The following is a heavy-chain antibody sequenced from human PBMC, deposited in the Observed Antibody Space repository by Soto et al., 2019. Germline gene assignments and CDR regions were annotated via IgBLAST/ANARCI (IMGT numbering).Heavy chain of an antibody. CDR3: ARGIRDTALVDDY. CDR1: GFTFSSYW. V-gene: IGHV3-74*01. CDR2: INSDGSST. J-gene: IGHJ4*02. D-gene: IGHD5-18*01. Sequence: GGSLRLSCAASGFTFSSYWMHWVCQAPGKGLVWVSRINSDGSSTSYADSVKGRFTISRDNAKNTLYLQMNSLRAEDTAVYYCARGIRDTALVDDYWGQGTLVTVSS.